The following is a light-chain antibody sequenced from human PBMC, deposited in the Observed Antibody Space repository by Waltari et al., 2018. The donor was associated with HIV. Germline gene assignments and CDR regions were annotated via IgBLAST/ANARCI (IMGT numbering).Light chain of an antibody. CDR3: GTWDSSLSVWV. Sequence: QSVLTQPPSVSAAPGQKVTISCPGSSPNIGNNFVHWYQQLPGTAPKLLIYDNNKRPSGIPDRFSGSNSGTSATLGITGLQTGDEADYYCGTWDSSLSVWVFGGGTNLTVL. CDR2: DNN. J-gene: IGLJ3*02. CDR1: SPNIGNNF. V-gene: IGLV1-51*01.